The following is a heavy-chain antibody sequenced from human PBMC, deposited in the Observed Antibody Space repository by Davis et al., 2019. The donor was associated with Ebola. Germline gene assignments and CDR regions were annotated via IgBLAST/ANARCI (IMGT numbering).Heavy chain of an antibody. J-gene: IGHJ4*02. D-gene: IGHD4-17*01. CDR2: IRSKANSYAT. V-gene: IGHV3-73*01. CDR1: GFTFTHYA. Sequence: GGSLRLSCTASGFTFTHYAMSWVRQASGKGLEWVGRIRSKANSYATAYAASVKGRFTISRDDSKNTAYLQMNSLKTEDTAVYYCTSTLDGDYVDYWGQGTLVTVSS. CDR3: TSTLDGDYVDY.